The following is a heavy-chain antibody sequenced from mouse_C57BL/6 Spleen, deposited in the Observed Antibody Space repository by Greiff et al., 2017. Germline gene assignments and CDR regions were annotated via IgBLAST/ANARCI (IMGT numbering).Heavy chain of an antibody. D-gene: IGHD3-1*01. CDR3: ARGWANSYFYY. Sequence: QVQLQQSGAELVRPGASVKLSCKASGYTFTDYYINWVKQRPGQGLEWIARIYPGSGNPYYNEKFKGKATMTAEKSSSPAYMQLSSLTSEDSAVYFCARGWANSYFYYWGQGTTLTVSS. V-gene: IGHV1-76*01. CDR1: GYTFTDYY. J-gene: IGHJ2*01. CDR2: IYPGSGNP.